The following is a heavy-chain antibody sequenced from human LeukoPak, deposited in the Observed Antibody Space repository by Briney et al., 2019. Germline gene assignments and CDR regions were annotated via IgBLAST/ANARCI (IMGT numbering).Heavy chain of an antibody. J-gene: IGHJ3*02. V-gene: IGHV4-39*07. CDR2: IYYSGGT. CDR3: ARLSTARNILCFGFGAFDI. CDR1: GDSISSNNYY. Sequence: SETLSVTCTVSGDSISSNNYYWGWIRQPPGRGLEWIGKIYYSGGTFYNPSLKSRVTISVDTSKTQFSLNLSSVTAADTAVYYCARLSTARNILCFGFGAFDIWGQGTMVTVSS. D-gene: IGHD3-10*01.